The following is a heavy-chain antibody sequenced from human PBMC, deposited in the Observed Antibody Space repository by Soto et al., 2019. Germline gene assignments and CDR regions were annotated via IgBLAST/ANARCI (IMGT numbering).Heavy chain of an antibody. CDR3: ARSPRGNEFNAYAYIDS. CDR2: IYPGDSDT. V-gene: IGHV5-51*01. J-gene: IGHJ5*01. CDR1: GYSFTSYW. Sequence: GESLQISCKGSGYSFTSYWIGWVRQMPGKGLEWMGIIYPGDSDTRYSPSFQGQVTSSADKSTNTVYLQWRSLKTSDTAMYYCARSPRGNEFNAYAYIDSWGQGTPVTVSS. D-gene: IGHD3-16*01.